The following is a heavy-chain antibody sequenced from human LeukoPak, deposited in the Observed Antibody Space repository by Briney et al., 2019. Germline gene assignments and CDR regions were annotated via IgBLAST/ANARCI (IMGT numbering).Heavy chain of an antibody. CDR1: GYSLSDGFY. V-gene: IGHV4-38-2*01. J-gene: IGHJ5*02. CDR3: ATSGVLYWIQT. CDR2: IYHTANT. Sequence: SETLSLTCSVSGYSLSDGFYWGWIRQPPGKGLEWIGTIYHTANTYYNPSLESRITISVDTSKNQFSLKLTSVTATDTAVYYCATSGVLYWIQTWGQGTLVTVSS. D-gene: IGHD2-15*01.